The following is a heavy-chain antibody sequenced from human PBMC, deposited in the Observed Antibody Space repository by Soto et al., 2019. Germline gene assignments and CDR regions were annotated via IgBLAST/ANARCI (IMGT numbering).Heavy chain of an antibody. J-gene: IGHJ6*02. Sequence: PSETLSLTCTVSGGSLSYYYWGWIRQSPGRGLEWIGYVYYTGGTSYNPSLNSRVTVSADTSTNHISLTLTSVTAADTAIYYCVRQGIGNLHGLVDVWGQGTAVTVS. V-gene: IGHV4-59*08. D-gene: IGHD3-10*01. CDR2: VYYTGGT. CDR1: GGSLSYYY. CDR3: VRQGIGNLHGLVDV.